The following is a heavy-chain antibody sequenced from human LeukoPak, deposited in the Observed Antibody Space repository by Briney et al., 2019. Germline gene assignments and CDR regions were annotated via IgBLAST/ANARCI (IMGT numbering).Heavy chain of an antibody. Sequence: SETLSLTCTVSGGSISSYYWSWIRQPPGKGLEWIGYIYYSGSTNYNPSLKSRVTISVDTSKNQFSLKLSSVTAADTAVYYCARLSKTMSTQGNVNAFDIWGQGTMVTVSS. D-gene: IGHD5/OR15-5a*01. CDR2: IYYSGST. J-gene: IGHJ3*02. CDR3: ARLSKTMSTQGNVNAFDI. V-gene: IGHV4-59*01. CDR1: GGSISSYY.